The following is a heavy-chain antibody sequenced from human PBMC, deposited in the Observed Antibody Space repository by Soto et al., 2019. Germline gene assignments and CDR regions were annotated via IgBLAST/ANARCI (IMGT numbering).Heavy chain of an antibody. J-gene: IGHJ5*02. Sequence: ASVKVSCKASGFSFTGYCIHWLLQAPGQGLEWMGWINAHSGGTEYAQKFQGRVTLTRDTSIATAYLTLTSLTSDDTALYYCAKDLTRQLAYWLDPCGQGTPVIVSS. CDR1: GFSFTGYC. D-gene: IGHD6-6*01. V-gene: IGHV1-2*02. CDR3: AKDLTRQLAYWLDP. CDR2: INAHSGGT.